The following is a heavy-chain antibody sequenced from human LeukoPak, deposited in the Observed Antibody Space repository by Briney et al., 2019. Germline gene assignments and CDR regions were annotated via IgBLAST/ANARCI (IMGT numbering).Heavy chain of an antibody. CDR1: GYTFTGYY. D-gene: IGHD2-21*02. J-gene: IGHJ4*02. CDR2: INPNSGGT. V-gene: IGHV1-2*02. Sequence: ASVKVSCTASGYTFTGYYMHWVRQAPGQGLEWMGWINPNSGGTNYAQKFQGRVTMTRDTSISTAYMELSRLRSDDTAVYYCARDTRTIVVVTAPLDWGQGTLVTVSS. CDR3: ARDTRTIVVVTAPLD.